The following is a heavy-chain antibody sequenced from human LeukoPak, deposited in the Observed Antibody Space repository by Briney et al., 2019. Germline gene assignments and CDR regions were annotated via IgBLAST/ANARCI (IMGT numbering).Heavy chain of an antibody. V-gene: IGHV3-23*01. J-gene: IGHJ4*02. CDR2: ISGSGGSR. D-gene: IGHD6-19*01. CDR3: ARDQWLDY. Sequence: GGSLRLSCAASGFTFSTYAMNWVRQAPGKGLEWVSIISGSGGSRYYADSVKGRFTISRDNSKNTVSLQMNSLRAEDTAVYYCARDQWLDYWGQGTLVTVSS. CDR1: GFTFSTYA.